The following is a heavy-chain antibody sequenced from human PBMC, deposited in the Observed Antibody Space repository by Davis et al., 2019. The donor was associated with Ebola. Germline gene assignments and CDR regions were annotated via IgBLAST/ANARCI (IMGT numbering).Heavy chain of an antibody. D-gene: IGHD4-11*01. CDR3: PVGHYSSPNG. CDR2: ISWNSGII. CDR1: RFPFSDAW. Sequence: PGGSLRLSCVASRFPFSDAWMSWVRQAPGKGLEWVSGISWNSGIIGYADSVRGRFTISRDISKNTFYLQMNSLRAEDTAVYYCPVGHYSSPNGWGQGVLVTVSS. J-gene: IGHJ4*02. V-gene: IGHV3-20*04.